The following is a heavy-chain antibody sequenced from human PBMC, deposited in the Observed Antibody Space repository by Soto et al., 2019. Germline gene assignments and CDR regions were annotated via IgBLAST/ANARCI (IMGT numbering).Heavy chain of an antibody. CDR3: AKTHYGSGSYGYYYYYMDV. D-gene: IGHD3-10*01. J-gene: IGHJ6*03. CDR2: ISGSGGST. Sequence: GGSLRLSCAASGFTFSSYAMSWVRQAPGKGLEWVSAISGSGGSTYYADSVKGRFTISRDNSKNTLYLQMNSLRAEDTAVYYCAKTHYGSGSYGYYYYYMDVWGKGTTVTVSS. CDR1: GFTFSSYA. V-gene: IGHV3-23*01.